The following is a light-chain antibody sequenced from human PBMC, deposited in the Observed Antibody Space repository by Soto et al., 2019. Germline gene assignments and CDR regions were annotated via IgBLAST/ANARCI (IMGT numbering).Light chain of an antibody. J-gene: IGKJ1*01. Sequence: EIVMTQSPATLSVSPGERATLSCRASQSVSSNLAWYQQKPGQAPRLLIYDASSRATGTPHRFSGSGSGTDFTLTISRLEPEDFAVYYCQQYGRSPGTFGQGTKVDIK. CDR1: QSVSSN. CDR2: DAS. CDR3: QQYGRSPGT. V-gene: IGKV3-20*01.